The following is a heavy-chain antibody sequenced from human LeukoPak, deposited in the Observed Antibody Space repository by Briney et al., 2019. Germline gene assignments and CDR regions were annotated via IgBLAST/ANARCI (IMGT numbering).Heavy chain of an antibody. V-gene: IGHV1-18*01. CDR1: GYTFTSYG. Sequence: EASVNVSCKASGYTFTSYGISWVRQAPGQGLEWMGWISAYNGNTNYAQKLQGRVTMTTDTSTSTAYMELRSLRSDDTAVYYCARPHCSSTSCYYHYGMDVWGQGTTVTVSS. J-gene: IGHJ6*02. D-gene: IGHD2-2*01. CDR3: ARPHCSSTSCYYHYGMDV. CDR2: ISAYNGNT.